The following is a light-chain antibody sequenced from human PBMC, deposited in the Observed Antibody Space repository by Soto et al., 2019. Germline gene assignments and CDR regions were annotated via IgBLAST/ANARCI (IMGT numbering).Light chain of an antibody. V-gene: IGKV3-20*01. CDR3: QQYGSSGT. CDR2: GAS. J-gene: IGKJ1*01. CDR1: QTVGSSF. Sequence: EIVLTQSPGTLSLSPGERATLSCRASQTVGSSFLAWFQHKPGQAPRLLIYGASNRATGIPDRFSGSGSGTDFTLTISRLEPGDFAVYYCQQYGSSGTFGQGTKVDI.